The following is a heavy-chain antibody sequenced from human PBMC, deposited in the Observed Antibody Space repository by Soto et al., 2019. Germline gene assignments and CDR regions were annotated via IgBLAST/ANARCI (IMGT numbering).Heavy chain of an antibody. CDR1: GGTFSSYA. D-gene: IGHD4-4*01. Sequence: QVQLVQSGAEVKKPGSSVKVSCKASGGTFSSYAISWVRQAPGQGLEWMGGIIPIFGTANYAQKFQGRVTITADESTSTAHMELSSLSSEDTAVYYCARVASNYGGFDYWGQGTLVTVSS. CDR3: ARVASNYGGFDY. V-gene: IGHV1-69*12. CDR2: IIPIFGTA. J-gene: IGHJ4*02.